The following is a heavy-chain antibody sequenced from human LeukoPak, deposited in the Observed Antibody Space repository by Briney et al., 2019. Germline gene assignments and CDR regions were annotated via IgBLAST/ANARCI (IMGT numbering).Heavy chain of an antibody. CDR1: GYTFTGYY. Sequence: GASVKVSCKASGYTFTGYYMHWVRRAPGEGLEWLGWINPNSGGTNYAQKFQGRVTMTRDTSISTAYMELSRLRSDDTAVYYCARAPGGDGYGAFDIWGQGTMVTVSS. CDR3: ARAPGGDGYGAFDI. V-gene: IGHV1-2*02. J-gene: IGHJ3*02. D-gene: IGHD5-24*01. CDR2: INPNSGGT.